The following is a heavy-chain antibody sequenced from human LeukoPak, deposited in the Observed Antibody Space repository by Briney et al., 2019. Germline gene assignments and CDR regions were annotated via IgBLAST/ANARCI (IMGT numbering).Heavy chain of an antibody. J-gene: IGHJ4*02. V-gene: IGHV3-23*01. CDR1: RFTFNTYA. D-gene: IGHD2-15*01. Sequence: GGSLRLSCAASRFTFNTYAVNWVRQAPGKGPEWVSAISGNGDITYYADSVRGRFTISRDNSKNTLYLQMNSLRAEDTAVYYCARVKRDCSGGTCYSYDYWGQGTLVTVSS. CDR2: ISGNGDIT. CDR3: ARVKRDCSGGTCYSYDY.